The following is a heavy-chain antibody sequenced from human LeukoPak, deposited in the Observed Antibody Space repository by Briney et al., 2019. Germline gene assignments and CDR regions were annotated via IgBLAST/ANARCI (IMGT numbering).Heavy chain of an antibody. CDR2: FDPEDGET. Sequence: ASVKVSCKVSGYTLTELSMHWVRQAPGKGLEWKGGFDPEDGETIYAQKFQGRVTMTEDTSTDTAYMELSSLRSEDTAVYYCATGNRPYYYDSNGYYDFDYWGQGTLVTVSS. V-gene: IGHV1-24*01. CDR1: GYTLTELS. CDR3: ATGNRPYYYDSNGYYDFDY. J-gene: IGHJ4*02. D-gene: IGHD3-22*01.